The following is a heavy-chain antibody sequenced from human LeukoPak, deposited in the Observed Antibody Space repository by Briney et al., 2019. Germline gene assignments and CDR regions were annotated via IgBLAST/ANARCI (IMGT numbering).Heavy chain of an antibody. Sequence: ASETLSLTCTVAGGSITTRGFYWAWIRRPPGKGLEWIGSLYYGETNHYNPSLKSRVSISGDTSKNQFSLELASVTAADTATYYCGRRSHSPSGSPFWGQGTQVTVSS. D-gene: IGHD3-10*01. J-gene: IGHJ4*02. CDR3: GRRSHSPSGSPF. V-gene: IGHV4-39*01. CDR2: LYYGETN. CDR1: GGSITTRGFY.